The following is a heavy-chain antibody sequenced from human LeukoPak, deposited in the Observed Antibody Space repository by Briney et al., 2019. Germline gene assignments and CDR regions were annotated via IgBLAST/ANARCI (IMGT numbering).Heavy chain of an antibody. CDR2: IKPNSGGT. Sequence: ASVKVSCKASGYTFTGYYIHWVRQAPGQGLEWMGWIKPNSGGTNCAQKFQGRVTMTRDKSISTAYMELSRLRSDDTAVYYCARGSIVGATFDYFDYWGQGTLVTVSS. V-gene: IGHV1-2*02. CDR3: ARGSIVGATFDYFDY. D-gene: IGHD1-26*01. J-gene: IGHJ4*02. CDR1: GYTFTGYY.